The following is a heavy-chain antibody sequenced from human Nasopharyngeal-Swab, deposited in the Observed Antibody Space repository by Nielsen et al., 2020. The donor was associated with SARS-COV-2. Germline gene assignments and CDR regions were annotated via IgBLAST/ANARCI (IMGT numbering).Heavy chain of an antibody. Sequence: GESLKISCVASGLTVSDHWMNWVRQAPGKGLEWISYISTTTATIYYAYSVKGRFTISIDNAKNSLYLQMNSLSAEDTAVYYCAREVPYSGHDDAFDIWGQGTMVTVSA. CDR2: ISTTTATI. V-gene: IGHV3-48*04. D-gene: IGHD5-12*01. CDR3: AREVPYSGHDDAFDI. J-gene: IGHJ3*02. CDR1: GLTVSDHW.